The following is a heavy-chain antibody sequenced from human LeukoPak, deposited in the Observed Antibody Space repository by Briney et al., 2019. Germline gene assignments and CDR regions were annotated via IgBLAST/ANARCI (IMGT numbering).Heavy chain of an antibody. V-gene: IGHV1-46*01. CDR3: ARADGSGWSY. Sequence: ASVKVSCKASGYTFTNYGITWVRQAPGQGLEWMGIINPSGGSTSYAQKFQGRVTMTRDTSTSTVYMELSSLRSEDTAVYYCARADGSGWSYWGQGTLVTVSS. D-gene: IGHD6-19*01. CDR2: INPSGGST. CDR1: GYTFTNYG. J-gene: IGHJ4*02.